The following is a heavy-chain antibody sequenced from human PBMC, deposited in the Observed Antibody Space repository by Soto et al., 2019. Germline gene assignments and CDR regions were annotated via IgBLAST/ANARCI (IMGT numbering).Heavy chain of an antibody. CDR2: IVPLSGTP. CDR1: GGNSNSYS. J-gene: IGHJ4*02. D-gene: IGHD3-3*01. V-gene: IGHV1-69*06. Sequence: QVRLVQSGAEVKKPGSSVKLSCKVSGGNSNSYSIAWVRQAPGQGLRWLGTIVPLSGTPNHAHKFQGRVTITADTSTNTAYLELSSLRYEDTAIYYCARDWRQMSRGGFFDYWGQGSLVTISS. CDR3: ARDWRQMSRGGFFDY.